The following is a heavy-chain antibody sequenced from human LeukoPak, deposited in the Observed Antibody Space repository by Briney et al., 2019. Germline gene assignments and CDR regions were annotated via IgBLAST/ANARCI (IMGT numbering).Heavy chain of an antibody. D-gene: IGHD7-27*01. CDR2: ISSSGSTI. Sequence: GGSLRLSCAASGFTFSDYYMSWIRQAPGKGLAWVSYISSSGSTIYYADSVKGRFTISRDNAKNSLYLQMNSLRAEDTAVYYCARVSPWGFFDYWGQGTLVTVSS. J-gene: IGHJ4*02. CDR1: GFTFSDYY. CDR3: ARVSPWGFFDY. V-gene: IGHV3-11*01.